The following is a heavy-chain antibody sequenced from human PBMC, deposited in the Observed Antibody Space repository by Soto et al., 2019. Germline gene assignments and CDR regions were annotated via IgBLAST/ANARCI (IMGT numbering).Heavy chain of an antibody. CDR3: ARVTATNYYYYYMDV. V-gene: IGHV1-18*01. J-gene: IGHJ6*03. D-gene: IGHD2-21*02. Sequence: QVQLVQSGAEVKKPGASVKVSCKSSGYTFTIYGISWVRQAPGQGLEWMGWISAYNGNTNYAQKLQGRVTMTTDTSTSTAYMELRSLRSDDTAVYYCARVTATNYYYYYMDVWGKGTTVTVSS. CDR1: GYTFTIYG. CDR2: ISAYNGNT.